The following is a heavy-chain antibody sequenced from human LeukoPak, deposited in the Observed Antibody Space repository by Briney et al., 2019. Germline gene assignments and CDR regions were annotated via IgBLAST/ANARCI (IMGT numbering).Heavy chain of an antibody. V-gene: IGHV4-31*03. CDR3: ARGVPYGPTRY. D-gene: IGHD2-2*01. Sequence: SETLSLTCTVSGGSISSGGYYWSWIRQHPGKGLEWIGYIYYSGSTYYNPSLKSRVTISVDTSKNQFSLKLSSVTAADTAVYSCARGVPYGPTRYWGQGTLVTVSS. J-gene: IGHJ4*02. CDR1: GGSISSGGYY. CDR2: IYYSGST.